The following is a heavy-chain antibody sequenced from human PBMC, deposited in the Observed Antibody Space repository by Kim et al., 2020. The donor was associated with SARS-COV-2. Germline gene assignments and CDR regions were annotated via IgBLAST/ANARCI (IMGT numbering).Heavy chain of an antibody. V-gene: IGHV3-23*01. Sequence: GGSLRLSCAASGFTFSSYAMSWVRQAPGKALEWVSAISGSGGSTYYADSVKGRFTISRDNSKNTLYLQMNSLRAEDTAVYYCAKGTHYYDSSGYYYGYYFDYWGQGTLVTVSS. CDR2: ISGSGGST. J-gene: IGHJ4*02. CDR3: AKGTHYYDSSGYYYGYYFDY. D-gene: IGHD3-22*01. CDR1: GFTFSSYA.